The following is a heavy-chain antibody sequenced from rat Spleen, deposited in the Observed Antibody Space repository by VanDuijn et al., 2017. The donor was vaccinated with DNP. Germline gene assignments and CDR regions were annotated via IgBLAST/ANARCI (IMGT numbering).Heavy chain of an antibody. CDR2: ISYDGSST. V-gene: IGHV5-7*01. CDR1: GFTFSNYD. D-gene: IGHD5-1*01. CDR3: TTGGFAY. J-gene: IGHJ3*01. Sequence: EVQLVESGGGLVQPGRSMKLSCAASGFTFSNYDMAWVRQAPKTGLEWVATISYDGSSTYYRDSVKGRFTISRDNAKSTLYLQMDSLRSEDTATYYCTTGGFAYWGQGTLVTVSS.